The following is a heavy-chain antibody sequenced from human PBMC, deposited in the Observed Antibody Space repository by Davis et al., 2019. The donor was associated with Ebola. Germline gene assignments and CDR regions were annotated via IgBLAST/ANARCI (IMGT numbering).Heavy chain of an antibody. V-gene: IGHV1-46*01. D-gene: IGHD2-8*02. CDR3: ARFPYCTGGVCYTDDY. CDR1: GYSFTSYY. J-gene: IGHJ4*02. Sequence: AASVKVSCKASGYSFTSYYMHWVRQAPGQGLEWMGIINPSGGSTSYAQKFQGRVTMTRDTSTSTVYMELSSLRSEDTAVYYRARFPYCTGGVCYTDDYWGQGTLVTVSS. CDR2: INPSGGST.